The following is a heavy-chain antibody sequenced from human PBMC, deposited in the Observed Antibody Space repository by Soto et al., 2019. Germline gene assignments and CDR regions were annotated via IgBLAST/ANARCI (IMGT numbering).Heavy chain of an antibody. Sequence: GESLKISCQVSGYSFTTYWISWVRQMPGKGLEWMGKIDPGDSSTNYSPSFRGHITISVDRSINTAHLQFSSSVTAADTAVYYCARGLRVYDSSGYYYYYGMDVWGQGTTVTVSS. CDR2: IDPGDSST. D-gene: IGHD3-22*01. V-gene: IGHV5-10-1*01. J-gene: IGHJ6*02. CDR3: ARGLRVYDSSGYYYYYGMDV. CDR1: GYSFTTYW.